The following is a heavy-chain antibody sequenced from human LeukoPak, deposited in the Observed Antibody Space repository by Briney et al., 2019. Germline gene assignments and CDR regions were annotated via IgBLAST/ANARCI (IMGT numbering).Heavy chain of an antibody. J-gene: IGHJ1*01. Sequence: GGSLRLSCAASGFTFSSYAMSWVRQAPGQGLEWVSAISGSGGSTYYADSVKGRFTISRDNSKNTLYLQMNSLRAEDTAVYYCAKDEYCGGDCYIQHWGQGTLVTVSS. CDR1: GFTFSSYA. D-gene: IGHD2-21*02. CDR2: ISGSGGST. CDR3: AKDEYCGGDCYIQH. V-gene: IGHV3-23*01.